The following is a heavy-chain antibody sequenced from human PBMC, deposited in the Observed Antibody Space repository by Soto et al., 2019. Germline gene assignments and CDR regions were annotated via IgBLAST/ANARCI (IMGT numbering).Heavy chain of an antibody. D-gene: IGHD3-3*01. CDR3: ARDRERKEGSGCWSGYLGGYMDV. J-gene: IGHJ6*03. CDR1: GYTFTSYA. Sequence: ASVKVSCKASGYTFTSYAMHWVRQAPGQRLEWMGWINAGNGNTKYSQKFQGRVTITRDTSASTAYMELSSLRSEDTAVYYCARDRERKEGSGCWSGYLGGYMDVWCKGITVTVS. CDR2: INAGNGNT. V-gene: IGHV1-3*01.